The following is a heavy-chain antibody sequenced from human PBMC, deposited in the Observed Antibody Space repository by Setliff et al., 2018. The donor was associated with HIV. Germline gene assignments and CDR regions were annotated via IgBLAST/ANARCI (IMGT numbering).Heavy chain of an antibody. CDR2: IGQDGSEK. Sequence: GGSLRLSCAASRFDFNNYWMCWVRQAPGKGLEWVANIGQDGSEKNYVDSVKGRFTISRDNAKNSLYLQMNSLRAEDTAVYYCARDRAMSNYWGQGTLVTVSS. CDR1: RFDFNNYW. V-gene: IGHV3-7*01. D-gene: IGHD5-18*01. J-gene: IGHJ4*02. CDR3: ARDRAMSNY.